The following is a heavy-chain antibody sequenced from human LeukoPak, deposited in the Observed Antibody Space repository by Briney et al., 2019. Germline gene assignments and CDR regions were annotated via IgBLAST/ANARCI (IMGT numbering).Heavy chain of an antibody. CDR1: GYTFTGYY. Sequence: ASVKVSCKASGYTFTGYYMHWVRQAPGQGLEWMGWINPNSGGTNYAQKFQGRVTMTRDTSVSTAYMELSRLRSDDTAVYYCARFFYYDSSGYYNYFDYWGQGTLVTVSS. D-gene: IGHD3-22*01. CDR2: INPNSGGT. V-gene: IGHV1-2*02. J-gene: IGHJ4*02. CDR3: ARFFYYDSSGYYNYFDY.